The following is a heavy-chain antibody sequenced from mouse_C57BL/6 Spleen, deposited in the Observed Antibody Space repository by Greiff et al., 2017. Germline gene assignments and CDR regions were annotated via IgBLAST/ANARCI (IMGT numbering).Heavy chain of an antibody. CDR1: GYTFTSYW. CDR3: ARVVANWGFDD. Sequence: QVQLQQPGAELVRPGSSVKLSCKASGYTFTSYWMHWVKQRPIQGLEWIGNIDPSDSETHYNQQFKDKATLTVDKSSITAYMQLSSLTSEDSAVYYCARVVANWGFDDWGQGTTLTVSS. D-gene: IGHD1-1*02. J-gene: IGHJ2*01. CDR2: IDPSDSET. V-gene: IGHV1-52*01.